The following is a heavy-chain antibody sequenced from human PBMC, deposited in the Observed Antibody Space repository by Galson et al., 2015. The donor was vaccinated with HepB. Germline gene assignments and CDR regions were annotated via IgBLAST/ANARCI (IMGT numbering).Heavy chain of an antibody. CDR3: ASFPRRGSSWYLYYGMDI. Sequence: SVKVSCKASGGTFSSYAISWVRQAPGQGLEWMGRIIPILGIANYAQKFQGRVAITADKSTSTAYMELSSLRSEDTAVYYCASFPRRGSSWYLYYGMDIWGQGTTVTVSS. CDR2: IIPILGIA. CDR1: GGTFSSYA. J-gene: IGHJ6*02. D-gene: IGHD6-13*01. V-gene: IGHV1-69*04.